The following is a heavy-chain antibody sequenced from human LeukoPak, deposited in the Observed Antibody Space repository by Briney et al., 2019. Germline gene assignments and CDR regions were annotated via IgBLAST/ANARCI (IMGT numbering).Heavy chain of an antibody. V-gene: IGHV3-9*01. CDR2: ISWNSGSI. Sequence: GGSLRLSCAASGFTFDVYAMHWVRQAPGKGLEWVSGISWNSGSIGYADSVKGRFTISRDNAKNSLYLQMNSLRAEDTALYYCAKDTGIAVAGTGGYYFDYWGQGTLVTVSS. D-gene: IGHD6-19*01. CDR1: GFTFDVYA. J-gene: IGHJ4*02. CDR3: AKDTGIAVAGTGGYYFDY.